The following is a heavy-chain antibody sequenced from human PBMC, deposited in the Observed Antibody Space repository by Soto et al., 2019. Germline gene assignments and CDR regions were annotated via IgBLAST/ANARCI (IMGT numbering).Heavy chain of an antibody. Sequence: SVKVSCKASGGTFSSYAISWVRQAPGQGLEWMGGIIPIFGTANYAQKFQGRVTITADESTSTAYMELSSLRSEDTAVYYCASNSITMVRGVILPYNWFDPWGQGTLVTVSS. D-gene: IGHD3-10*01. CDR2: IIPIFGTA. J-gene: IGHJ5*02. CDR1: GGTFSSYA. V-gene: IGHV1-69*13. CDR3: ASNSITMVRGVILPYNWFDP.